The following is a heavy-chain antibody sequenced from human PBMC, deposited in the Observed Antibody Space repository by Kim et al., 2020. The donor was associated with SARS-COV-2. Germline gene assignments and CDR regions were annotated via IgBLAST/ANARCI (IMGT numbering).Heavy chain of an antibody. CDR1: GFTFSSYG. J-gene: IGHJ6*02. V-gene: IGHV3-30*18. CDR2: ISYDGSNK. D-gene: IGHD6-13*01. CDR3: ANGPSGIAAAGSLFGMDV. Sequence: GGSLRLSCAASGFTFSSYGMHWVRQAPGKGLEWVAVISYDGSNKYYADSVKGRFTISRDNSKNTLYLQMNSLRAEDTAVYYCANGPSGIAAAGSLFGMDVWGQGTTVTVSS.